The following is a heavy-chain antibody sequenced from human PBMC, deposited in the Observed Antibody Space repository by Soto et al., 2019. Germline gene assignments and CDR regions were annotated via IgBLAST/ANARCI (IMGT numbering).Heavy chain of an antibody. Sequence: PGGSLRLSCAASGFPFSSYVMSWVRQAPGKGLEWVSGISGGGSNTFYADSVKGRFTISRDNSKNTLLLQMNSLGAEDTAVYYCAKDSNKYSSSLRGRYFDYWGQGXGVTVYS. D-gene: IGHD4-4*01. CDR3: AKDSNKYSSSLRGRYFDY. CDR1: GFPFSSYV. V-gene: IGHV3-23*01. CDR2: ISGGGSNT. J-gene: IGHJ4*02.